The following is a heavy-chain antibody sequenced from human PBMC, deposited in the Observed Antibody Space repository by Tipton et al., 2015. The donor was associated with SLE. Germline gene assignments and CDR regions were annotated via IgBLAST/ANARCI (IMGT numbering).Heavy chain of an antibody. Sequence: SPRLSCAASGFTVSSNYMSWVRQAPGKGLEWVSVIYSGGSTYYADSVKGRFTISRDNSKNTLYLQMNSLRAEDTAVYYCARVANCGGDCFWGADAFDIWGQGTMVTVSS. CDR2: IYSGGST. J-gene: IGHJ3*02. V-gene: IGHV3-53*01. CDR3: ARVANCGGDCFWGADAFDI. CDR1: GFTVSSNY. D-gene: IGHD2-21*01.